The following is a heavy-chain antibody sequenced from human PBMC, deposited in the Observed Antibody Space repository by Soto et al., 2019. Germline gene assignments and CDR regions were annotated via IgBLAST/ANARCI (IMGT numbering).Heavy chain of an antibody. CDR3: AQRRERSRANYFKH. V-gene: IGHV2-5*02. CDR1: GFSLSTSGVG. J-gene: IGHJ1*01. D-gene: IGHD2-15*01. Sequence: QITLKESGPTLVKPTQTLTLTCTFSGFSLSTSGVGVGWILQPPGNTLEWRALIYWDDDKRYSPSLKSRLTITKYKSKHLVVITMTNMDPVDTATYYFAQRRERSRANYFKHWGQGTLVTVSS. CDR2: IYWDDDK.